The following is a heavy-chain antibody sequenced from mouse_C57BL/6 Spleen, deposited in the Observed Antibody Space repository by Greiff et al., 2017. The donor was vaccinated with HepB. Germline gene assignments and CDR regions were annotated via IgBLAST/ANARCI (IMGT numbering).Heavy chain of an antibody. CDR1: GYTFTSYW. J-gene: IGHJ2*01. Sequence: VQLQQPGAELVRPGSSVKLSCKASGYTFTSYWMHWVKQRPIQGLEWIGNIDPSDSETNYNQKFKDKATLTVDKSSSTAYMQLSSLTSEDAAFYYCARYGYYDYDDYWGQGTTLTVSS. CDR3: ARYGYYDYDDY. D-gene: IGHD2-4*01. CDR2: IDPSDSET. V-gene: IGHV1-52*01.